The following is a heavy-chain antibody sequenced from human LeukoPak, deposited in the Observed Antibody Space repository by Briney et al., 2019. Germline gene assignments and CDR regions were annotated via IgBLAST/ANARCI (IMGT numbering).Heavy chain of an antibody. D-gene: IGHD3-10*01. CDR3: ARASSGAIYYYGMDV. V-gene: IGHV4-59*01. CDR2: IYSSGST. Sequence: SETLSLTCTVSGDSISRSYWTWIRQSPGNRLEWIGCIYSSGSTRYSPSLKSRVTISEDTSKNQFSLRLSSVTAADTAVYYCARASSGAIYYYGMDVWGQGTTVTVSS. J-gene: IGHJ6*02. CDR1: GDSISRSY.